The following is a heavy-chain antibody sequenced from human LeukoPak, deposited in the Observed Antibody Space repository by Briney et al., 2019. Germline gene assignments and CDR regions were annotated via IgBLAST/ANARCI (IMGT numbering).Heavy chain of an antibody. CDR3: ARQHQGYCSSTSCSPSEDYYYYMDV. D-gene: IGHD2-2*01. CDR2: IYYSGST. V-gene: IGHV4-59*08. Sequence: SETLSLTCTVSGGSISSYYWSWIRQPPGKGLEWIGYIYYSGSTNYNPSLKSRVTISVDTSKNQFSLKLSSVTAADTAVYYCARQHQGYCSSTSCSPSEDYYYYMDVWGKGTTVTVSS. J-gene: IGHJ6*03. CDR1: GGSISSYY.